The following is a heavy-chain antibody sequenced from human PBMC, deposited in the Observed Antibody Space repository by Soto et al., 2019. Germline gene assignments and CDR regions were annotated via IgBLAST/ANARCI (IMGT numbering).Heavy chain of an antibody. CDR2: INPSSST. CDR1: GYSFTSYY. V-gene: IGHV1-46*01. D-gene: IGHD2-15*01. Sequence: EASVKVSCKASGYSFTSYYIHWVRQAPGQGLEWMGIINPSSSTTYAQKFQGRVTMTRDTSTSTVYMELSSLRSEDTAVYYCARVGCSGGSCYAVDYWGQGTLVTVSS. CDR3: ARVGCSGGSCYAVDY. J-gene: IGHJ4*02.